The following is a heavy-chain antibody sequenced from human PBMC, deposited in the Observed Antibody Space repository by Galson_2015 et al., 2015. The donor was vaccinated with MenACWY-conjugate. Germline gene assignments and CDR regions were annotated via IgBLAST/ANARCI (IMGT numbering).Heavy chain of an antibody. J-gene: IGHJ4*02. V-gene: IGHV5-51*01. D-gene: IGHD5-24*01. CDR1: GYSFTSYW. CDR2: IYPGDSDT. Sequence: QSGAEVKKPGESLKISCKGSGYSFTSYWIGWVRQMPGKGLEWMGIIYPGDSDTRYSPSFQGQVTISADKSISTAYLQWSSLKASDTAMYYCATKVEMATIIPYYFDYWGKGTLVTVSS. CDR3: ATKVEMATIIPYYFDY.